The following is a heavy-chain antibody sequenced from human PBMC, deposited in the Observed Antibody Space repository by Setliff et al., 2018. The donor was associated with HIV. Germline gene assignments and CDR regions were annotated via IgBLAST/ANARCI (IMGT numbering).Heavy chain of an antibody. Sequence: GGSLRLSCVASGFTFSSYWMHWVRQAPGRGLMWISRLNTDGSSIDYADSVKGRFTFSRDNSKNTLYLQINSLRADDTAVYYCARARVVGSTLAQYFDYWGLGTLVTVSS. J-gene: IGHJ4*02. CDR3: ARARVVGSTLAQYFDY. CDR1: GFTFSSYW. CDR2: LNTDGSSI. D-gene: IGHD1-26*01. V-gene: IGHV3-74*01.